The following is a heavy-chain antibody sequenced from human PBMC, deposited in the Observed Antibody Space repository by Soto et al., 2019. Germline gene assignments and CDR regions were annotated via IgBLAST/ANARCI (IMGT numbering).Heavy chain of an antibody. CDR2: ISSNGGST. CDR3: VKGTGYSSSWYDY. V-gene: IGHV3-64D*09. D-gene: IGHD6-13*01. Sequence: GGSLRLSCSASGFTFSSYAMHWVRQAPGKGLEYVSAISSNGGSTYYADSVKGRFTISRDNSKNTLYLQMSSLRAEDTAVYYCVKGTGYSSSWYDYWGQGTLVTVSS. CDR1: GFTFSSYA. J-gene: IGHJ4*02.